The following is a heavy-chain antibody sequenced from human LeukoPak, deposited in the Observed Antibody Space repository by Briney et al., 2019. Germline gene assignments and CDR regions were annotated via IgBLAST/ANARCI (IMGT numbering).Heavy chain of an antibody. CDR2: ISGSGGST. Sequence: GRSLRLSCAASGFTFDDYAMHWVRQAPGKGLEWVSGISGSGGSTYYADSVKGRFTISRDNSKNTLYLQMNSLRAEDTAVYYCAKDHTPSSWYPSGYWGQGTLVTVSS. D-gene: IGHD6-13*01. J-gene: IGHJ4*02. V-gene: IGHV3-23*01. CDR1: GFTFDDYA. CDR3: AKDHTPSSWYPSGY.